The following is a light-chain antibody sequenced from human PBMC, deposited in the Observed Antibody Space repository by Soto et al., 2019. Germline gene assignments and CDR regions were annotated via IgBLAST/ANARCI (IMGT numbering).Light chain of an antibody. J-gene: IGLJ1*01. CDR1: SSDRAIYNY. V-gene: IGLV2-14*01. CDR3: SSYTDSSNYV. Sequence: QSVLTQPASVSGSPGQSITISCTGTSSDRAIYNYVSWYQQQPGKAHKLMIYQVTNRPSGVSNRFSGSRSGNTASLTISGLQAEDEADYYCSSYTDSSNYVFGTGPKLTVL. CDR2: QVT.